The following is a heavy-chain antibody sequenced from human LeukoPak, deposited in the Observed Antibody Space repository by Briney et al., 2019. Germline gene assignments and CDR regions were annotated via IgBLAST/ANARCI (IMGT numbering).Heavy chain of an antibody. CDR3: ARGRYYFDY. CDR1: GGSISSSSYY. J-gene: IGHJ4*02. Sequence: ASETLSLTCTVSGGSISSSSYYWGWIRQPPGKGLEWIGSIYYSGSTYYNPSLKSRVTISVDTSKNQFSLKLSSVTAADTAVYYCARGRYYFDYWGQGTLVTVSS. V-gene: IGHV4-39*07. CDR2: IYYSGST. D-gene: IGHD4-17*01.